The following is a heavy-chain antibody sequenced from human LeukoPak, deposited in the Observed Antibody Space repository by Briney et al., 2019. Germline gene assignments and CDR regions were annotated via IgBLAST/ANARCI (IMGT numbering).Heavy chain of an antibody. J-gene: IGHJ4*02. V-gene: IGHV4-59*08. Sequence: AETLSLTCTVSGDSISSYHWTWIRQSPGRGLEWIEYVHYSGDTNYNPSLKSRVTISLDTPNNQFSLKLTSVTAADTAIYYCATYTRRCSAGTCYSIDYWGQGALVTVSS. CDR1: GDSISSYH. CDR3: ATYTRRCSAGTCYSIDY. D-gene: IGHD2-15*01. CDR2: VHYSGDT.